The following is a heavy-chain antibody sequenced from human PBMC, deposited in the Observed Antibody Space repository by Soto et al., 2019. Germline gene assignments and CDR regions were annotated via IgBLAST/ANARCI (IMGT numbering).Heavy chain of an antibody. Sequence: QVQLVQSGAEEKKPGASVKVSCKASGYIFSRNDIHWVRQAPGQRLEWMGWMNAGNGNTRYSREFQARVTFTRDTAASTGYMELSSLRSEDPAVYYCARAAGMVALDYWGQGTLVTVSS. V-gene: IGHV1-3*05. CDR2: MNAGNGNT. J-gene: IGHJ4*02. CDR1: GYIFSRND. D-gene: IGHD5-18*01. CDR3: ARAAGMVALDY.